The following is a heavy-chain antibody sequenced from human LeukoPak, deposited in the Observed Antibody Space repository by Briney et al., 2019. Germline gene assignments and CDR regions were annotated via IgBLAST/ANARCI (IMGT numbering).Heavy chain of an antibody. CDR2: IWYDGSNK. CDR1: GFTFSSYG. D-gene: IGHD3-10*01. V-gene: IGHV3-30*19. Sequence: GGSLRLSCAASGFTFSSYGMHWVRQAPGKGLEWVAVIWYDGSNKYYADSVKGRFTISRDNSKNTLYLQMNSLRAEDTAVYYCARDGGPFMVRGVLDYWGQGTLVTVSS. J-gene: IGHJ4*02. CDR3: ARDGGPFMVRGVLDY.